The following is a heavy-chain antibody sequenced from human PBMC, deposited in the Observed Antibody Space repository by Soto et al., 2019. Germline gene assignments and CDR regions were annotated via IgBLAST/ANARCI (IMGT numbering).Heavy chain of an antibody. V-gene: IGHV3-33*03. D-gene: IGHD6-19*01. CDR3: ATVDSGWHSTSGY. J-gene: IGHJ4*02. Sequence: GGSLRLSCAASGFTFSSYGMHWVRQAPGKGLEWVAVIWYDGSNKYYADSVKGRFTISRDNAKNSLYLQMNSLRVEDTAVYYCATVDSGWHSTSGYWGQGTPVTVSS. CDR1: GFTFSSYG. CDR2: IWYDGSNK.